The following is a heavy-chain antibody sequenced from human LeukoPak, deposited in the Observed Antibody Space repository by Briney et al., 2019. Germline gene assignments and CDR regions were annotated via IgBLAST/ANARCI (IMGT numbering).Heavy chain of an antibody. V-gene: IGHV3-30*03. CDR3: ASQADY. CDR2: ISYDGSNK. J-gene: IGHJ4*02. Sequence: GRSLRLSCAASGFTFSSYGMHWVRQAPGMGLEWVAVISYDGSNKYYADSVKGRFTISRDNSKNTLYLQMNSLRAEDTAVYYCASQADYWGQGTLVTVSS. CDR1: GFTFSSYG.